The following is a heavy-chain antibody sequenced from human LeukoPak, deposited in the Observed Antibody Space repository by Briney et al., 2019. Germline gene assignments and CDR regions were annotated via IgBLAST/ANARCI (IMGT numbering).Heavy chain of an antibody. CDR1: GYTFTGYY. J-gene: IGHJ4*02. CDR3: ARENTTFGVVND. D-gene: IGHD3-3*01. CDR2: INPNSGGT. Sequence: GASVKVSCKASGYTFTGYYMHWVRQAPGQGLEWMGRINPNSGGTNYAQKFQGRVTMTRDTSISTAYMELSRLRSDDTAVYYCARENTTFGVVNDWGQGTLVTVSS. V-gene: IGHV1-2*06.